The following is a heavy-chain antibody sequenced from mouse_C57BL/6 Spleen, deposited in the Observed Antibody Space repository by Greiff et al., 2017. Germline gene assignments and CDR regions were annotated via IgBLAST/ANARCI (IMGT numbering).Heavy chain of an antibody. CDR3: ARLRYYVSSYYFDY. D-gene: IGHD1-1*01. J-gene: IGHJ2*01. V-gene: IGHV1-82*01. CDR1: GYAFSSSW. Sequence: QVQLKQSGPELVKPGASVQISCKASGYAFSSSWMNWVQQRPGTGLEWIGRIYPGDGDTNYNGKFKGKATLTADKSSSTAYMQLSSLTSEDSAVYFCARLRYYVSSYYFDYWGQGTTLTVSS. CDR2: IYPGDGDT.